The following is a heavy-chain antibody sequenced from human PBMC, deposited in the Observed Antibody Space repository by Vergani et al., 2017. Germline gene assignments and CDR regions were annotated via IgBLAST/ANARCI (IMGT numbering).Heavy chain of an antibody. Sequence: EVQLLESGGGLVQPGGSLRLSCAASGFTFSSYAMSWVRQAPGKGLEWVSAISGSGGSTYYADSVKGRFTISRENSKNTLYLQMNSLRAEDTAVYYCAKGRAEGRYYGMDVWGQGTTVTVSS. V-gene: IGHV3-23*01. CDR3: AKGRAEGRYYGMDV. CDR1: GFTFSSYA. CDR2: ISGSGGST. J-gene: IGHJ6*02.